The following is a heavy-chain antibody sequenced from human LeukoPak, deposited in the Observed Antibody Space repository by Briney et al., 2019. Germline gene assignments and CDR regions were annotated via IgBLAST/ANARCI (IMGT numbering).Heavy chain of an antibody. Sequence: GGSLRLSCAASGFTFSSYSMNWVRQAPGKGLEWVPYISSSSSTIYYADSVKGRFTISRDNAKNSLYLQMNSLRAEDTAVYYCARGNIRILGAAAGDFDYWGQGTLVTVSS. CDR2: ISSSSSTI. V-gene: IGHV3-48*04. CDR1: GFTFSSYS. CDR3: ARGNIRILGAAAGDFDY. J-gene: IGHJ4*02. D-gene: IGHD6-13*01.